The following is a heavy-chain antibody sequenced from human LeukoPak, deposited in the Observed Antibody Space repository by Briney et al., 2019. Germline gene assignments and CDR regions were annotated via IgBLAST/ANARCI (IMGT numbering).Heavy chain of an antibody. D-gene: IGHD1-14*01. J-gene: IGHJ4*02. CDR2: LYHSGGT. V-gene: IGHV4-59*01. Sequence: PSETLSLTCTVSGGSISSYYWSWIRQPPGKGLEWIGNLYHSGGTNYNPSLRSRAIISVDTSRNQFSLKLSSVTAADTAVYYCARGDNNFEFWGQGTLVTVSS. CDR3: ARGDNNFEF. CDR1: GGSISSYY.